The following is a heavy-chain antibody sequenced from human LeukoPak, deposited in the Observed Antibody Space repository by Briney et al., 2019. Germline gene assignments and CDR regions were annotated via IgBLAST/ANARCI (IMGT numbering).Heavy chain of an antibody. J-gene: IGHJ4*02. CDR3: AREVVPAAPNFDY. CDR1: GFTFSSYS. V-gene: IGHV3-21*01. D-gene: IGHD2-2*01. CDR2: VSSSSSYI. Sequence: GGSLRLSCAASGFTFSSYSMNWVRQAPGKGLEWVSSVSSSSSYIYYADSVKGRFTISRDNAKNSLYLQMNSLRAEDTAVYYCAREVVPAAPNFDYWGQGTLVTVSS.